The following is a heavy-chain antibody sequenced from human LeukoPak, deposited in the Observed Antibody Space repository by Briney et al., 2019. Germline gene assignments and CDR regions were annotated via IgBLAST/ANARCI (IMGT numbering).Heavy chain of an antibody. J-gene: IGHJ6*03. Sequence: SGTLSLTCAVSGGSISSSNWWSWVRQPPGKGLEWIGEIYHSGSTNYNPSLKSRVTISVDKSKNQFSLKLSSVTAADTAVYYCARARYGSGSYHYMDVWGKGTTVTISS. CDR2: IYHSGST. CDR1: GGSISSSNW. CDR3: ARARYGSGSYHYMDV. D-gene: IGHD3-10*01. V-gene: IGHV4-4*02.